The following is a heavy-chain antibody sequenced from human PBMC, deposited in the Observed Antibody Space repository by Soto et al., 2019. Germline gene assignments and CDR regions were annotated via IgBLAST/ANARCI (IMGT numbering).Heavy chain of an antibody. CDR3: AKVASTAMVHYYYGMDV. Sequence: GGSLRLSCAASGFTFSSYAMSWVRQAPGKGLEWVSAISGSGGSTYYADSVKGRFTISRDNSKNTLYLQMNSLRAEDTAVYYCAKVASTAMVHYYYGMDVWGQGTTVTVSS. J-gene: IGHJ6*02. CDR2: ISGSGGST. CDR1: GFTFSSYA. V-gene: IGHV3-23*01. D-gene: IGHD5-18*01.